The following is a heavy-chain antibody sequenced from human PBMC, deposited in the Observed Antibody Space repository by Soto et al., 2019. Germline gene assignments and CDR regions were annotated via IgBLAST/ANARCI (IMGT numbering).Heavy chain of an antibody. CDR3: AGVVGALGPWLGP. J-gene: IGHJ5*02. CDR2: ISAYNGNK. Sequence: GASVKVSCKASVYTLTSYGISWVRQAPGQGLEWMGRISAYNGNKNYAQNLQGRVTMTTDPSTSIAYMGLSGLRSHDTAVHYGAGVVGALGPWLGPWGQGTLVTVAS. CDR1: VYTLTSYG. V-gene: IGHV1-18*01. D-gene: IGHD1-26*01.